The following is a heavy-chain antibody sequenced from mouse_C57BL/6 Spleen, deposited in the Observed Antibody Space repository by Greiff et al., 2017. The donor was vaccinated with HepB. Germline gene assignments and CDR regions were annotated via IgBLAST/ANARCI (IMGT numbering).Heavy chain of an antibody. Sequence: VQLQQPGAELVMPGASVKLSCKASGYTFTSYWMHWVKQRPGQGLEWIGEIDPSDSYTNYNQKFKGKSTLTVDKSSSTAYMQLSSLTSEDSAVYYGARWDYGSSYWYFDVWGTGTTVTVSS. V-gene: IGHV1-69*01. CDR2: IDPSDSYT. CDR3: ARWDYGSSYWYFDV. J-gene: IGHJ1*03. CDR1: GYTFTSYW. D-gene: IGHD1-1*01.